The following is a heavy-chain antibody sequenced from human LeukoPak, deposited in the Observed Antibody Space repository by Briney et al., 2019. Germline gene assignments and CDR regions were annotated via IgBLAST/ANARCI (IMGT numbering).Heavy chain of an antibody. D-gene: IGHD6-19*01. CDR1: GFTFSSYA. Sequence: QPGGSLRLSCAASGFTFSSYAMHWVRQAPGKGLEYVSAISSNGGSTYYADSVKGRFTISRDNSKNTLYLQMSSLRAEDTAVYYCVKNGIYSSGWYGGYFDYWGQGTLVTVSS. CDR2: ISSNGGST. V-gene: IGHV3-64D*09. J-gene: IGHJ4*02. CDR3: VKNGIYSSGWYGGYFDY.